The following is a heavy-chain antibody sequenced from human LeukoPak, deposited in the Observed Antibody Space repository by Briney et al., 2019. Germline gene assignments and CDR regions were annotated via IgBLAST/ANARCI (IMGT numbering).Heavy chain of an antibody. J-gene: IGHJ4*02. D-gene: IGHD5-18*01. Sequence: GGSLRLSCAASGFTFTSSAMSWVRQAPGKGLEWVSAISGSGHSTDYADSVKGRFTISRDNSKNTLYLQMNSLRAEDTAVYYCARGGSGYSYGKIDSWGQGILVTVSS. CDR2: ISGSGHST. CDR1: GFTFTSSA. CDR3: ARGGSGYSYGKIDS. V-gene: IGHV3-23*01.